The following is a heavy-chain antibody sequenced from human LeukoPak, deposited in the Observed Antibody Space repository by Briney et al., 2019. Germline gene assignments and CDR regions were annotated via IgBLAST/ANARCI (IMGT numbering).Heavy chain of an antibody. Sequence: GGSLRSSFSASGSTFSSNGMQWVRQAPGKGLVWVSRINTDGGITNYADSVKGRFTISRDNAKNTLHLEMNSLRAEDTAVYFCAREGSGGSYYYWGQGTLVTVSS. CDR2: INTDGGIT. CDR1: GSTFSSNG. D-gene: IGHD2-15*01. CDR3: AREGSGGSYYY. V-gene: IGHV3-74*01. J-gene: IGHJ4*02.